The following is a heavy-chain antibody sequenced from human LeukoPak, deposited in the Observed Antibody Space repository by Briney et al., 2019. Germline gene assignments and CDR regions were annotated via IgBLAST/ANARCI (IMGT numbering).Heavy chain of an antibody. CDR3: ARGGVYTGMDA. Sequence: PSETLSLTCGVSGGSINVGGYSWNWIRQPPGKGLEWIGNIFHSGATYYKPSLRSRVAISLDRSKNQVSLNVTSVTAADTAVYYCARGGVYTGMDAWGQGTTVIVSS. CDR1: GGSINVGGYS. J-gene: IGHJ6*02. CDR2: IFHSGAT. D-gene: IGHD2-2*02. V-gene: IGHV4-30-2*01.